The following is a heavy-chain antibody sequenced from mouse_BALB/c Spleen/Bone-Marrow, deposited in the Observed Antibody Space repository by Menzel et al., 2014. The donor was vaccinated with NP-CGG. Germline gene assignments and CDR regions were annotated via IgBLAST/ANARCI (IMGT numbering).Heavy chain of an antibody. CDR1: GFTFSDYY. CDR3: ANSCGSAWFAY. D-gene: IGHD1-1*01. J-gene: IGHJ3*01. V-gene: IGHV5-4*02. CDR2: ISYGGSYT. Sequence: SGGGVVKAGVSLKLFCAASGFTFSDYYLDWVCHTPAKKLVSGATISYGGSYTFYPDSVNGRFTISRDNAKNNLYLQMSSLKSEDTAMYYCANSCGSAWFAYWGQGTLVTVSA.